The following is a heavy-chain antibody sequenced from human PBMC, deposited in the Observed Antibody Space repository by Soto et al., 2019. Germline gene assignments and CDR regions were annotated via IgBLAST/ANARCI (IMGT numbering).Heavy chain of an antibody. V-gene: IGHV3-23*01. CDR3: AKDESVARPMGDWFDP. D-gene: IGHD2-15*01. CDR2: ISGSGGST. Sequence: EGQLLESGGDLVQPGGSLRLSCAASGFTFSSYLMSWVRQAPGKGLEWVSAISGSGGSTYYADSVKGRFTISRDNSKNTLYLQMNSLRAEDTAVYYCAKDESVARPMGDWFDPWGQGTLVTVSS. J-gene: IGHJ5*02. CDR1: GFTFSSYL.